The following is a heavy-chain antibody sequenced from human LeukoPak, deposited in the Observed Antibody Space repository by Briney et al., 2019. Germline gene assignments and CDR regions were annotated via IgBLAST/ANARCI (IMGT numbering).Heavy chain of an antibody. Sequence: KPSDPESLTSALSGYSICGGYYWGWIRQHPGKGLEWIGSIYHSGSTYYNPSLKSRVTISVDTSKNQFSLKLSSVTAADTAVYYCAGHHRPKGDYYFDYWGQGTLVTVSS. V-gene: IGHV4-38-2*01. J-gene: IGHJ4*02. CDR2: IYHSGST. CDR3: AGHHRPKGDYYFDY. D-gene: IGHD3-16*01. CDR1: GYSICGGYY.